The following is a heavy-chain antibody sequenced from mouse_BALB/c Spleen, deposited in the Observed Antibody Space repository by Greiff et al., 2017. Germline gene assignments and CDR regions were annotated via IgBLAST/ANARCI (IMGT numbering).Heavy chain of an antibody. D-gene: IGHD2-3*01. CDR2: INPSTGYT. CDR3: ARSYDGYFDY. Sequence: VQLVESGAELAKPGASVKMSCKASGYTFTSYWMHWVKQRPGQGLEWIGYINPSTGYTEYNQKFKDKATLTADKSSSTAYMQLSSLTSEDSAVYYCARSYDGYFDYWGQGTTLTVSS. V-gene: IGHV1-7*01. J-gene: IGHJ2*01. CDR1: GYTFTSYW.